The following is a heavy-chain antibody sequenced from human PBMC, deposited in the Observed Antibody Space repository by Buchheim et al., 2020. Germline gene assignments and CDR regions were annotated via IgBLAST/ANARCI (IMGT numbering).Heavy chain of an antibody. D-gene: IGHD3-22*01. J-gene: IGHJ4*02. CDR1: GFTFSSNV. CDR2: ISGSGGST. V-gene: IGHV3-23*01. CDR3: AKDMYYYDSGAFDY. Sequence: EVHLLESGGGLVQPGGSLRLSCAASGFTFSSNVMRWVRQAPGKGLEWVSGISGSGGSTYYADSVKGRFTISRDNSKKTLYLQMNSLRAEDTAVYHCAKDMYYYDSGAFDYWGQGTL.